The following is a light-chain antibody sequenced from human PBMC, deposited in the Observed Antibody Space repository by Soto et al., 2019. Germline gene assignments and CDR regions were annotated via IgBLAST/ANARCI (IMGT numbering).Light chain of an antibody. V-gene: IGKV3-20*01. Sequence: EIVLTQSPATLSLSPGERATLSCRASQSVSTIFLAWYQQKPGQAPRLLIYAASSRATGIPDRFSGSGSGTDFTLTISRLEPEDFAVYYCQQYGSSPPGTFGQGTKLEIK. CDR3: QQYGSSPPGT. CDR2: AAS. J-gene: IGKJ2*02. CDR1: QSVSTIF.